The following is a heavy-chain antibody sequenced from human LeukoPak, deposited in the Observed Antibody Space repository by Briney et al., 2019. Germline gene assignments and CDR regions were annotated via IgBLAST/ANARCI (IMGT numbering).Heavy chain of an antibody. CDR3: ARPSGLYSYGPDFYYFDY. CDR2: ISSSSSYI. J-gene: IGHJ4*02. CDR1: GFTFSSYS. D-gene: IGHD5-18*01. V-gene: IGHV3-21*01. Sequence: KPGGSLRLSCAASGFTFSSYSMNWVRQAPGKGLEWVSSISSSSSYIYYADSVKGRFTISRDNAKHSLYLQMNSLRAEDTAVYYCARPSGLYSYGPDFYYFDYWGQGTLVTVSS.